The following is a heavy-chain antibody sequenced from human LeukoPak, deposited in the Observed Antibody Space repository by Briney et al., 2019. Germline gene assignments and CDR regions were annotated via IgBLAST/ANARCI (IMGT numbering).Heavy chain of an antibody. CDR1: GYTLTGYS. D-gene: IGHD7-27*01. Sequence: GASVKVSCKASGYTLTGYSMHWVRQAPGQGLEWMGSINPNSGDTSYAQKFQGSVTMNRDTSINTAYMELRSLRSDDTAVYYCARLTGEDFDLWGRGTLVTVSS. V-gene: IGHV1-2*02. J-gene: IGHJ2*01. CDR3: ARLTGEDFDL. CDR2: INPNSGDT.